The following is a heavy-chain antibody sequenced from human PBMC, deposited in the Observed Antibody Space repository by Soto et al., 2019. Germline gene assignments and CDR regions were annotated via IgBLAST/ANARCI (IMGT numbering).Heavy chain of an antibody. J-gene: IGHJ4*02. CDR2: LKVDGSEK. D-gene: IGHD6-19*01. V-gene: IGHV3-7*05. CDR3: AGVAV. CDR1: GFTFSNYW. Sequence: EVQLVESGGGFVQPGGSLRLSCAASGFTFSNYWMSWVRQAPGKGLEWVANLKVDGSEKYYVDSVKGRFTISRDNAKNSLYLHMNSLRAEDTAVYYCAGVAVRGQGTLVTVSS.